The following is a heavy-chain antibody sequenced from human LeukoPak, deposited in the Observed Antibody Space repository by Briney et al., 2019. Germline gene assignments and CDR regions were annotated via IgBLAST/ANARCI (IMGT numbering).Heavy chain of an antibody. CDR2: IRSSSNYI. CDR1: TFTFSSYG. D-gene: IGHD3-10*01. V-gene: IGHV3-21*01. J-gene: IGHJ4*02. CDR3: AVIGSGSPFDY. Sequence: EGSLRLSCGASTFTFSSYGMNWVRQAPGKGLEWVSSIRSSSNYIYYADSVKGRFTISRDNAKNSLYLQMNSLRAEDTAVYYCAVIGSGSPFDYWGQGTLVTVSS.